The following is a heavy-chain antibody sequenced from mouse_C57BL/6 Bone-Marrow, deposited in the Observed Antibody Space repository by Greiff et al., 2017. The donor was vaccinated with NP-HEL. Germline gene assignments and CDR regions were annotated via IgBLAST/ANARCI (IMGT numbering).Heavy chain of an antibody. CDR1: GYTFTSYW. CDR2: IHPNSGST. CDR3: APLLPFAY. D-gene: IGHD1-2*01. J-gene: IGHJ3*01. Sequence: VQLQQSGAELVKPGASVKLSCKASGYTFTSYWMHWVQQRPGQGLEWIGMIHPNSGSTTYHEKFKSKATLTVDNSSNTAYMQLSSLTSEDSAVYYGAPLLPFAYWGQGTLVTVSA. V-gene: IGHV1-64*01.